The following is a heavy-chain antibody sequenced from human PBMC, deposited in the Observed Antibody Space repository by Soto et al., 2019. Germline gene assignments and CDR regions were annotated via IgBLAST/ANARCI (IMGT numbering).Heavy chain of an antibody. CDR2: ISGSGGST. J-gene: IGHJ6*02. CDR3: AKAPVVVVAATQDYYYYGMDV. D-gene: IGHD2-15*01. V-gene: IGHV3-23*01. Sequence: GGSLILSCAASGFTFSSYAMSWVRQAPGKGLEWVSAISGSGGSTYYADSVKGRFTISRDNSKNTLYLQMNSLRAEDTAVYYCAKAPVVVVAATQDYYYYGMDVWGQGTTVTVSS. CDR1: GFTFSSYA.